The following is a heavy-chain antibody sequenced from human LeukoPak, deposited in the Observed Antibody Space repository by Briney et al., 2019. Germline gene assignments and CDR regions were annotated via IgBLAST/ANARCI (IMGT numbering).Heavy chain of an antibody. D-gene: IGHD3-3*01. Sequence: ASVRVSCKVSGYTLTELSMHWVRQAPGKGLEWMGGFDPEDGETIYTQKFQGRVTMTEDTSTDTAYMELSSLRSEDTAVYYCATLWPEWGMDVWGQGTTVTVSS. J-gene: IGHJ6*02. CDR2: FDPEDGET. V-gene: IGHV1-24*01. CDR1: GYTLTELS. CDR3: ATLWPEWGMDV.